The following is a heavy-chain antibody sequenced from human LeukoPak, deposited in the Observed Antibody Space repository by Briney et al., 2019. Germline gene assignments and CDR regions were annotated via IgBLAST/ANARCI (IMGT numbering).Heavy chain of an antibody. CDR2: ISAYNGNT. V-gene: IGHV1-18*01. Sequence: ASVKVSCKDSGYTFTSYGISWVRQAPGQGLEWMGWISAYNGNTNYAQKLQGRVTMTTDTSTSTAYMELRSLRSDDTAVYYCARANYDFWSGYYQGWFDPWGQGTLVTVSS. J-gene: IGHJ5*02. D-gene: IGHD3-3*01. CDR3: ARANYDFWSGYYQGWFDP. CDR1: GYTFTSYG.